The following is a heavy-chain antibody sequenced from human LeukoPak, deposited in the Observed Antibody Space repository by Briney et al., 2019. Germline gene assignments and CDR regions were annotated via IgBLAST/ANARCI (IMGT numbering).Heavy chain of an antibody. CDR1: GFTFNYAW. Sequence: GGSLRLSCAASGFTFNYAWMSWVRQAPGKGLEWVGRIKSKTDGETTDYAAPVKGRFTISRDDSKNTLYLQMNSLKTEDTALYYCTTAPSGYAYMNGWHLDYWGQGALVTVSS. D-gene: IGHD5-18*01. V-gene: IGHV3-15*01. J-gene: IGHJ4*02. CDR2: IKSKTDGETT. CDR3: TTAPSGYAYMNGWHLDY.